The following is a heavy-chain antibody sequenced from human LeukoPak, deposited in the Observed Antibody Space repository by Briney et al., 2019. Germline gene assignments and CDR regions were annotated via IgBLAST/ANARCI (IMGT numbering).Heavy chain of an antibody. D-gene: IGHD3-10*01. V-gene: IGHV3-53*01. Sequence: GGSLRLSCAASGFGVSTKYMNWVRQAPGKGLEWVSIIYSGADTYYADSVKGRFTISRDTSKNTLFLHMNSLRVEDTAVYFCARVGDHYHWYLDLWGRGTLVSVSS. CDR2: IYSGADT. CDR1: GFGVSTKY. J-gene: IGHJ2*01. CDR3: ARVGDHYHWYLDL.